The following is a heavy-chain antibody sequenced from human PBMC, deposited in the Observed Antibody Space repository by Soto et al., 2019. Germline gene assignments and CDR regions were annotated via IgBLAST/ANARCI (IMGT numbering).Heavy chain of an antibody. CDR1: GFTFSSYE. V-gene: IGHV3-48*03. Sequence: GGSLRPSCAASGFTFSSYEMNWVRQAPGKGLEWVSYISSSGSTIYYADSVKGRFTISRDNAKNSLYLQMNSLRAEDTAVYYCARVAYCSGGSCRHWGDYWGHVTLFTVSS. D-gene: IGHD2-15*01. J-gene: IGHJ4*01. CDR3: ARVAYCSGGSCRHWGDY. CDR2: ISSSGSTI.